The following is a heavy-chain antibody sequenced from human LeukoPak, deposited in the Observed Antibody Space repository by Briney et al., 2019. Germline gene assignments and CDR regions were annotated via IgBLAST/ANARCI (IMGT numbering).Heavy chain of an antibody. CDR2: IYYSGST. V-gene: IGHV4-31*03. CDR1: GGSINSGVYY. Sequence: SETLSLTCTVSGGSINSGVYYWSWIRQHPGKGLEWIGYIYYSGSTYYNPSLKSRVTISVDTSKNQFSLKLSSVTAADTAVYHCARGGFRDAFDIWGQGTMVTVSS. CDR3: ARGGFRDAFDI. J-gene: IGHJ3*02.